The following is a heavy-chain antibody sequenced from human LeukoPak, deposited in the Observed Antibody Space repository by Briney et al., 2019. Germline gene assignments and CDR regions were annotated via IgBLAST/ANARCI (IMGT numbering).Heavy chain of an antibody. D-gene: IGHD3-10*01. J-gene: IGHJ4*02. V-gene: IGHV3-7*01. Sequence: GGSLRLSCAASGFTFSSYWMSWVRQAPGKGLEWVANIKQDGSEKYYVDSVKGRFTISRDNAKNSLYLQMNSLRAEDTAVYYCARVMYYYGSGSFDFDYWGQGTLVTVSS. CDR1: GFTFSSYW. CDR3: ARVMYYYGSGSFDFDY. CDR2: IKQDGSEK.